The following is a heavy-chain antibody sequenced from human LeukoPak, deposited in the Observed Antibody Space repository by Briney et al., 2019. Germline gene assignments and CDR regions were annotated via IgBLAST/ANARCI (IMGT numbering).Heavy chain of an antibody. Sequence: PPETPSLTCAVYGGSLTGYYCRWIRQPLGKGLEWSWQINLIVRPNYNPALKSRVTISVDTSKNQFSLKLSSVTAADTAVYYCARDSHLGSYNWFDPWGQGTLITVSS. D-gene: IGHD1-26*01. CDR2: INLIVRP. V-gene: IGHV4-34*01. J-gene: IGHJ5*02. CDR3: ARDSHLGSYNWFDP. CDR1: GGSLTGYY.